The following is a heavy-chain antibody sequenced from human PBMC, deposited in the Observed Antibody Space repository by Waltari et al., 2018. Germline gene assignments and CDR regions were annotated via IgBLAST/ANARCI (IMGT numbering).Heavy chain of an antibody. J-gene: IGHJ5*02. Sequence: EVRLAESGGGLVQSGGSRRLSGTAAGSRFMDHARNWVRQAPGTGLEWVSSIGGTHSNIFYADSVKGRFTVSRDNAKNSLYLQMDNLRAEDSGLYFCTGDLYGSGGDWFDPWGQGTLVTVSS. V-gene: IGHV3-21*03. D-gene: IGHD3-10*01. CDR2: IGGTHSNI. CDR3: TGDLYGSGGDWFDP. CDR1: GSRFMDHA.